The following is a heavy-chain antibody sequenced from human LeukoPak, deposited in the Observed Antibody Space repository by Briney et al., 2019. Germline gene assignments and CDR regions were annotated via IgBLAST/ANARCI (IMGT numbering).Heavy chain of an antibody. CDR1: GGSISSGDSS. D-gene: IGHD4-17*01. CDR2: IYSSGDT. Sequence: SETLSLTCTGSGGSISSGDSSWSWIRQPAGKGLGWIGSIYSSGDTYYNPSLKSRVTISVDTSKNQFSLRLSSVTAADTAVYYCARRTTVTTPNAFDIWGQGTMVTVSS. J-gene: IGHJ3*02. V-gene: IGHV4-30-4*01. CDR3: ARRTTVTTPNAFDI.